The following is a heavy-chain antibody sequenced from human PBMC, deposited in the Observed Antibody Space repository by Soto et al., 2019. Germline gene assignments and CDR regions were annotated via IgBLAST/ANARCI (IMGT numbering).Heavy chain of an antibody. Sequence: PRKRLEWIGYIHYSGSTNYNPSLKSRVTISVDTSKNQFSLKLSSVTAADTFFFKAEEGIRVVGAVSAFLLNRSSDL. J-gene: IGHJ2*01. V-gene: IGHV4-59*01. D-gene: IGHD2-15*01. CDR2: IHYSGST. CDR3: EEGIRVVGAVSAFLLNRSSDL.